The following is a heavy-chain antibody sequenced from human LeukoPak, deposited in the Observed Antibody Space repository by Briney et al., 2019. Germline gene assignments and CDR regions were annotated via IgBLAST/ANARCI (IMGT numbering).Heavy chain of an antibody. D-gene: IGHD3-22*01. CDR1: GFTFSSYA. Sequence: GGSLRLSCAASGFTFSSYAMSWVRQAPGKGLEWVSAIGGSGGSTYYADSVKGRFTISRDNSKNTLYLQMNSLRAEDTAVYYCAKGKAYYYDSSGHRYFDYWGQGTLVTVSS. V-gene: IGHV3-23*01. CDR2: IGGSGGST. J-gene: IGHJ4*02. CDR3: AKGKAYYYDSSGHRYFDY.